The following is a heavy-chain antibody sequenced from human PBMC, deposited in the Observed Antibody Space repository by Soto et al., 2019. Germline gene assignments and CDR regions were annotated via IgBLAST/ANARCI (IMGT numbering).Heavy chain of an antibody. J-gene: IGHJ4*02. D-gene: IGHD6-13*01. V-gene: IGHV4-59*01. CDR1: GGSISSYY. CDR2: IYYSGST. CDR3: ARVGQLAYFDY. Sequence: AETLSLTCTVSGGSISSYYWSWIRQPPGKGLEWIGYIYYSGSTNYNPSLKSRVTISVDTSKNQFSLKLSSVTAADTAEYYCARVGQLAYFDYWGQGTLVTVSS.